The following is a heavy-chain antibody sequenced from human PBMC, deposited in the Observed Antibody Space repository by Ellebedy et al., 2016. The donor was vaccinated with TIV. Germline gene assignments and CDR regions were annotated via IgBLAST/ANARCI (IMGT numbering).Heavy chain of an antibody. CDR1: GFTFSGFT. V-gene: IGHV3-73*01. CDR2: IRCKANNYAT. CDR3: TASAGTSSGGFDP. Sequence: GESLKISCAASGFTFSGFTVHWVRPASGGGLEWLGRIRCKANNYATVYAASVKGRFTISRDDSENAAYLQMNSLKTEDTAIYYCTASAGTSSGGFDPWGQGTLVTVSS. J-gene: IGHJ5*02. D-gene: IGHD6-19*01.